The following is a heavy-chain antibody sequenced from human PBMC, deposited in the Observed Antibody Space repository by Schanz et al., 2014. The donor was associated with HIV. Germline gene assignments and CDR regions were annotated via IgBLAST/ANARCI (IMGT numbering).Heavy chain of an antibody. Sequence: QVRLVQSEAEVRKPGASVTVSCKTSGYTFSHYGVSWVRQASGLGLEWMGWMNPSTGNSGYAQMFQVRVTMTRDTSISTAYLEVDSLKSEDTAVYYCARGPKWEGLMDVWGQGTTVIVSS. V-gene: IGHV1-8*02. CDR2: MNPSTGNS. CDR1: GYTFSHYG. CDR3: ARGPKWEGLMDV. J-gene: IGHJ6*02. D-gene: IGHD1-26*01.